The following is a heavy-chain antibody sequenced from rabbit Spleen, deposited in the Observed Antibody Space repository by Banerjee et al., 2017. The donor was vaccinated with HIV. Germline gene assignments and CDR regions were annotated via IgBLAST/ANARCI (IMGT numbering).Heavy chain of an antibody. CDR2: TEPIFGTT. CDR3: ARDAGTGDYIDVYFSL. J-gene: IGHJ4*01. D-gene: IGHD8-1*01. V-gene: IGHV1S7*01. Sequence: QLVESGGGLVQPGGSLKLSCKASGFTLSSYYMNWVRQAPGKGLEWIGLTEPIFGTTYYATWVNGRFTISSHNAQNTLYLQLKSLTAADTATYFCARDAGTGDYIDVYFSLWGPGTLVTVS. CDR1: GFTLSSYY.